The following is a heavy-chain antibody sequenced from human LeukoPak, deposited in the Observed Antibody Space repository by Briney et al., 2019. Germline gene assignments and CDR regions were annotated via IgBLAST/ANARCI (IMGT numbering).Heavy chain of an antibody. D-gene: IGHD3-22*01. CDR3: ALNTYYYDSSGYY. Sequence: GGSLRLSCAASGFTFSSYWMSWVRQAPGKGLEWVANIKQDGSEKYYVDSVKGRFTISRDNAKNSLYLQMNSLRAVDTAVYYCALNTYYYDSSGYYWGQGTLVTVSS. V-gene: IGHV3-7*03. CDR2: IKQDGSEK. J-gene: IGHJ4*02. CDR1: GFTFSSYW.